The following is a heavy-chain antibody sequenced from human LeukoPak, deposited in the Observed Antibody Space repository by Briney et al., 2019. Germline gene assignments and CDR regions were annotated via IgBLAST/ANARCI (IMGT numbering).Heavy chain of an antibody. CDR1: GFTFSTYS. CDR3: ARGRYYDTSAYNYFDP. J-gene: IGHJ5*02. CDR2: ISGSGRSI. Sequence: GGSLRLSCAASGFTFSTYSMNWVRQAPGKGLEWISYISGSGRSIFSADSVRGRFTISRDNANNSLFLQMNSLRAEDTAVYYCARGRYYDTSAYNYFDPWGQGALVTVSS. D-gene: IGHD3-22*01. V-gene: IGHV3-48*01.